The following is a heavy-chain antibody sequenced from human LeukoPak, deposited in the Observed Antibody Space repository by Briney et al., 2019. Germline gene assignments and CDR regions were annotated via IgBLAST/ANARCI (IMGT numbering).Heavy chain of an antibody. V-gene: IGHV4-59*04. CDR1: GVSISSYY. CDR3: ASPSGYDLRDFDL. J-gene: IGHJ2*01. D-gene: IGHD5-12*01. Sequence: SETLSLTCTVSGVSISSYYWSWIRQPPGKGLEWIGYIYYSGSTYYNPSLKSRVTISVDTSKNQFSLKLSSVTAADTAVYYCASPSGYDLRDFDLWGRGTLVTVSS. CDR2: IYYSGST.